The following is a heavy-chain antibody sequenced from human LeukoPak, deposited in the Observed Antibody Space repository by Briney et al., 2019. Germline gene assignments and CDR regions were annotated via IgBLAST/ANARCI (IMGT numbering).Heavy chain of an antibody. CDR1: GGSISSSSYY. D-gene: IGHD6-19*01. CDR2: IYYSGST. CDR3: ARGTRGGVPYSSGWPAVPYYYYMDV. J-gene: IGHJ6*03. V-gene: IGHV4-39*07. Sequence: PSETLSLTCTVSGGSISSSSYYWGWIRQPPGKGLEWIGSIYYSGSTNYNPSLKSRVTISVDTSKNQFSLKLSSVTAADTAVYYCARGTRGGVPYSSGWPAVPYYYYMDVWGKGTTVTVSS.